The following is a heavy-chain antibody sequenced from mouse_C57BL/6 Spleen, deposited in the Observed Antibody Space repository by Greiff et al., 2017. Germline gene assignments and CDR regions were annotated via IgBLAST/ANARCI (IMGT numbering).Heavy chain of an antibody. V-gene: IGHV1-69*01. Sequence: VQLQQPGAELVMPGASVKLSCKASGYTFTRYWMHWVKQRPGPGLEWIGEIDPSDSYTNYNQKFKGKSTLTVDKSSSNAYMQLRSLTSEDSAVYYCARGEGYYVSWFAYWGQGTLVTVSA. J-gene: IGHJ3*01. D-gene: IGHD2-3*01. CDR3: ARGEGYYVSWFAY. CDR1: GYTFTRYW. CDR2: IDPSDSYT.